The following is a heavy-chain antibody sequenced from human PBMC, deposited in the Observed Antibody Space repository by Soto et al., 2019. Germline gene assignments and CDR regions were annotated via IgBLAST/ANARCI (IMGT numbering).Heavy chain of an antibody. CDR2: IKQDGSEK. CDR3: ARDKPDSRRTFDY. Sequence: EVQLVESGGGLVQPGGSLRLSCAASGFSFSSYWMSWVRQAPGKGLEWVANIKQDGSEKYYVDSVKGRFTISRDNAKNSLYLQMNSLRVEDTAVYYCARDKPDSRRTFDYWGQGTLVTVSS. CDR1: GFSFSSYW. V-gene: IGHV3-7*03. D-gene: IGHD3-22*01. J-gene: IGHJ4*02.